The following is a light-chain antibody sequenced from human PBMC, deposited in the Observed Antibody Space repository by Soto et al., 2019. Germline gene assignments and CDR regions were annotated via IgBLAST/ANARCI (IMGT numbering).Light chain of an antibody. CDR2: DAS. CDR3: QQYNDWPLT. J-gene: IGKJ1*01. V-gene: IGKV3D-15*01. CDR1: QSVRAY. Sequence: IVLTQAPGTLSLSPGERATLSCRASQSVRAYLAWYQQKPGQAPRLLIYDASNRATGIPTRFSGTGSGTEFTLTISSLQSEDFALYYCQQYNDWPLTFGQGTKVDI.